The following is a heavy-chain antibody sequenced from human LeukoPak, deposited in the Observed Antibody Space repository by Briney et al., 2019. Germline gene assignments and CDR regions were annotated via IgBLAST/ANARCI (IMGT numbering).Heavy chain of an antibody. CDR2: ITTTSRNT. D-gene: IGHD3-22*01. V-gene: IGHV3-21*01. J-gene: IGHJ4*02. CDR1: GFTFSTYS. CDR3: TRDQYYYDSGGYHVFDF. Sequence: GGSLRLSCAASGFTFSTYSMNWVRQAPGKRLEWVSSITTTSRNTYYADSVKGRFTISRDNAKNSLYLQMNSLRAEDTAVYYCTRDQYYYDSGGYHVFDFWGQGTLVTVSS.